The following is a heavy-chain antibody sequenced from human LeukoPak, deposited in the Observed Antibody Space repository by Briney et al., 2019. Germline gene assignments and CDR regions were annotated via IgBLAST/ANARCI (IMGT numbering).Heavy chain of an antibody. CDR2: ISGSGGST. CDR1: GFTFSSYS. D-gene: IGHD3-10*01. V-gene: IGHV3-23*01. CDR3: AKDPTTYGSGSPYY. J-gene: IGHJ4*02. Sequence: GGSLRLSCAASGFTFSSYSMNWVRQAPGKGLEWVSAISGSGGSTYYADSVKGRFTISRDNSKNTLYLQMNSLRAEDTAVYYCAKDPTTYGSGSPYYWGQGTLVTVSS.